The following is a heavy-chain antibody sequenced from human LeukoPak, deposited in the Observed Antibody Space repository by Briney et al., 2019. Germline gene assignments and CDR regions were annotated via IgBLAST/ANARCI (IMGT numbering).Heavy chain of an antibody. CDR3: ARGGDPYFDY. J-gene: IGHJ4*02. CDR1: GFTFSTYG. Sequence: GRSLRLSCEDSGFTFSTYGMHWVRQAPGKGLEWVAVISHDGSEKYYAGSVQGRFSISGDNSKNTVFLQMNSLRAADTAVYYCARGGDPYFDYWGQGTLVTVSS. CDR2: ISHDGSEK. V-gene: IGHV3-30*03. D-gene: IGHD7-27*01.